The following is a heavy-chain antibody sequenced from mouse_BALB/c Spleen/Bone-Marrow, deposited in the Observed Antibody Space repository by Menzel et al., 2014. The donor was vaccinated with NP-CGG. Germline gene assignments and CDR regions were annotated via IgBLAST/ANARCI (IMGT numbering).Heavy chain of an antibody. Sequence: QVQLQQSGPGLVAPSQSLSVTCTVSGFSLTSYGVHWVRQPPGKGLEWLGIIWAGGSTNYNSALMSRLSISKDNSKSQVFLKMNSLQTDDTAMYYCAREDGYFHYYAVDYWGQGTSVTVSS. J-gene: IGHJ4*01. CDR1: GFSLTSYG. CDR3: AREDGYFHYYAVDY. CDR2: IWAGGST. D-gene: IGHD2-3*01. V-gene: IGHV2-9*02.